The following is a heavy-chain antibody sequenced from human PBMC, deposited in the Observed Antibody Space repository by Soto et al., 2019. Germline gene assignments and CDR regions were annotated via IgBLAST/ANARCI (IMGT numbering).Heavy chain of an antibody. Sequence: EVQLLESGGGLVQPGGSLRLSCAASGLTFSSYAMNWVRQAPGKGLEWVSGISGSGGSTYYADSVKGRFTISRDNSKSTLYLQMNSLRAEDTAVYYCAKGGGCSGGSCHLNGFDPWGQGTLVTVSS. J-gene: IGHJ5*02. CDR3: AKGGGCSGGSCHLNGFDP. D-gene: IGHD2-15*01. CDR2: ISGSGGST. V-gene: IGHV3-23*01. CDR1: GLTFSSYA.